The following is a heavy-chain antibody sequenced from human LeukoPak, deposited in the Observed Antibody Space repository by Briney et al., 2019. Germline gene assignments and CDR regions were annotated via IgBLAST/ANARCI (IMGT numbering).Heavy chain of an antibody. Sequence: GGSLRLSCAPSGFPFSSYWMLWVRQAPGKGLVWVSRISGDGTIKTYADFVRGRFIVSRDNTKNILYLQINSLKVEDTATYFCSRSQFDYWGQGVLVTVSS. J-gene: IGHJ4*02. CDR3: SRSQFDY. CDR2: ISGDGTIK. CDR1: GFPFSSYW. V-gene: IGHV3-74*03.